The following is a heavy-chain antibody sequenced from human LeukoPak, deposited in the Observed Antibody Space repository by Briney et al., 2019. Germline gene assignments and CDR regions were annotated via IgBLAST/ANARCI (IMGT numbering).Heavy chain of an antibody. CDR1: GFTFSTYA. Sequence: SGGSLRLSCAASGFTFSTYAMNWVRQAPGEGLKWVSCITGDSAYIYYADSVKGRFTISRDNAKNSLYLQMNSLRAEDTAVYYCASCEEVITFGGGPANDAFDIWGQGTMVTVSS. V-gene: IGHV3-21*01. CDR2: ITGDSAYI. J-gene: IGHJ3*02. CDR3: ASCEEVITFGGGPANDAFDI. D-gene: IGHD3-16*01.